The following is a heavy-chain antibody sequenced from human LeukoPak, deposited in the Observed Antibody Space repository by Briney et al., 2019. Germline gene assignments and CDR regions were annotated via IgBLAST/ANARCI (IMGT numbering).Heavy chain of an antibody. CDR2: IRYDGSNK. J-gene: IGHJ4*02. CDR1: GFTFSSYG. V-gene: IGHV3-30*02. CDR3: AKGSLGYYDILTVDY. Sequence: PGGSLRLSCAVSGFTFSSYGMHWVRQAPGKGLGWVAFIRYDGSNKYYADSVKGRFTISRDNSKNTLYLKMNSLRAEDTAVYYCAKGSLGYYDILTVDYWGQGTLVTVSS. D-gene: IGHD3-9*01.